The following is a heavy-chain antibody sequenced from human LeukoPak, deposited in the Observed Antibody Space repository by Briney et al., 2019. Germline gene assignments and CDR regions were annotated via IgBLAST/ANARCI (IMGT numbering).Heavy chain of an antibody. V-gene: IGHV3-23*01. CDR1: GFTFSTYA. Sequence: GGSLRLSCAASGFTFSTYAMTWVCQAPGKGLEWVSLISDSGANKHYADSVKGRFTISRDNSKNTVSLQMNSLRAEDTAVYYCAKDVRVGGGGMDVWGQGTPVTVSS. D-gene: IGHD1-26*01. CDR3: AKDVRVGGGGMDV. CDR2: ISDSGANK. J-gene: IGHJ6*02.